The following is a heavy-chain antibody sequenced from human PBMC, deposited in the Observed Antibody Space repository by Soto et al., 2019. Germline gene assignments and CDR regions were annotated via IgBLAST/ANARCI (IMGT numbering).Heavy chain of an antibody. CDR2: IYYSGST. CDR3: ARSTGYCSSTSCYLEDYYYYYMDV. D-gene: IGHD2-2*01. V-gene: IGHV4-59*01. Sequence: PSETLSLTCTVSGGSISSYYWSWIRQPPGKGLEWIGYIYYSGSTNYNPSLKSRVTISVDTSKNQFSLKLSSVTAADTALYYCARSTGYCSSTSCYLEDYYYYYMDVWGKGTTVTVSS. J-gene: IGHJ6*03. CDR1: GGSISSYY.